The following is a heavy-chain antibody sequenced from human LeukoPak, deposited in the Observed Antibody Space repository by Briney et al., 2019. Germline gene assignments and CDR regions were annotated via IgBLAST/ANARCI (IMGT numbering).Heavy chain of an antibody. V-gene: IGHV3-23*01. CDR3: AKAQGYYDC. CDR2: IGVGGTT. Sequence: GGSLRLSCAASGFTFSKYGVNWVRQAPGKGLEWVSGIGVGGTTYYADSVKGRFTISRDTSKNTLYLQMNSLRAEDTAVYYCAKAQGYYDCWGQGTLVTVSS. CDR1: GFTFSKYG. J-gene: IGHJ4*02. D-gene: IGHD3-22*01.